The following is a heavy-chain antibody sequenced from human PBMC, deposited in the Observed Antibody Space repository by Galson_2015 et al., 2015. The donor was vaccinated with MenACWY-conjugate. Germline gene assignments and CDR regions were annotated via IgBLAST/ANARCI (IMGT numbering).Heavy chain of an antibody. CDR2: VFYNGTT. CDR1: GAAITSSDYY. V-gene: IGHV4-39*07. J-gene: IGHJ4*02. CDR3: ARESSYCSGGTCGYF. Sequence: ETLSLTCTAPGAAITSSDYYGSWIRQSPGKGLEWIGTVFYNGTTHYNPSLKSRVTMSVDTSKSQISLNLNSATAADTAVYYCARESSYCSGGTCGYFWGQGTLVTVSS. D-gene: IGHD2-15*01.